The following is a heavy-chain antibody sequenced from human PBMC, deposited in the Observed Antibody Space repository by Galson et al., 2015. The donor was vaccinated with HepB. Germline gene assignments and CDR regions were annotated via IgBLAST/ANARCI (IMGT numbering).Heavy chain of an antibody. V-gene: IGHV1-69*13. CDR1: GGTFSSYA. Sequence: SVKVSCKASGGTFSSYAISWVRQAPGQGLEWMGGIIPIFGTANYAQKFQGRVTITADESTSTAYMELSSLRSEDTAVYYCARDPPQDSSSFSDAFDIWGQGTMVTVSS. CDR3: ARDPPQDSSSFSDAFDI. CDR2: IIPIFGTA. D-gene: IGHD6-13*01. J-gene: IGHJ3*02.